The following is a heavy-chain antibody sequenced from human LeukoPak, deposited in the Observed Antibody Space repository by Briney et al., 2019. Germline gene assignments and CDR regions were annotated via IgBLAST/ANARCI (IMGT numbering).Heavy chain of an antibody. J-gene: IGHJ3*02. D-gene: IGHD4-17*01. CDR1: GYTFTSYD. V-gene: IGHV1-8*01. CDR2: MNPNSGNT. CDR3: ARGSDYHRGDAFDI. Sequence: GASVKVSCKASGYTFTSYDINWVRQATGQGLEWMGWMNPNSGNTGYAQKFQGRVTLTRNTSISTAYMELSSLRSEDTAVYYCARGSDYHRGDAFDIWGQGTMVTVSS.